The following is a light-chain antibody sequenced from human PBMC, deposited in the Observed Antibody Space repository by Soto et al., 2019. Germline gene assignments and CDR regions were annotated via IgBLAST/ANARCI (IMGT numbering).Light chain of an antibody. V-gene: IGKV3-15*01. CDR3: QQYNNWPPIT. Sequence: EIVMTQSPATLSVSPGERATLSCRASQSLSSNLAWYQQKPGQAPRLLIYGASTRATGIPARFSGSGSGTEFTLTITSLQSEDFAVYSCQQYNNWPPITFGQGTRVEIK. CDR1: QSLSSN. CDR2: GAS. J-gene: IGKJ5*01.